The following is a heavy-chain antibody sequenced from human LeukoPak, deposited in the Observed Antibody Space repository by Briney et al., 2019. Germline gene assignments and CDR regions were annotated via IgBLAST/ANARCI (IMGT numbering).Heavy chain of an antibody. CDR1: GGSISSGDYY. D-gene: IGHD3-22*01. CDR3: ARGHDSSGYYYRRRCAFDI. J-gene: IGHJ3*02. V-gene: IGHV4-30-4*01. Sequence: PSQTLSLTCAVSGGSISSGDYYWSWIRQPPGKGLEWIGYIYYSGSTYYNPSLKSRVTISVDTSKNQFSLKLSSVTAADTAVYYCARGHDSSGYYYRRRCAFDIWGQGTMVTVSS. CDR2: IYYSGST.